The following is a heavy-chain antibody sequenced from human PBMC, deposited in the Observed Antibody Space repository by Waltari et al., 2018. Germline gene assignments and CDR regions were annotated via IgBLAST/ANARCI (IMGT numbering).Heavy chain of an antibody. CDR1: GFTFSSYG. V-gene: IGHV3-33*01. CDR3: ARDIYDSSGYYYTGQGY. Sequence: QVQLVESGGGVVQPGRSLRLSCAASGFTFSSYGMHWVRQASGKGLEWVAVIWYDGSNKYYADSVKGRFTISRDNSKNTLYLQMNSLRAEDTAVYYCARDIYDSSGYYYTGQGYWGQGTLVTVSS. J-gene: IGHJ4*02. D-gene: IGHD3-22*01. CDR2: IWYDGSNK.